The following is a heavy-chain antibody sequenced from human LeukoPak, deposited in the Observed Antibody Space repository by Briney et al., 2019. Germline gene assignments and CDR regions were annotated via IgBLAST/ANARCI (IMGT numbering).Heavy chain of an antibody. CDR1: GGSFSGYC. CDR2: INHSGST. V-gene: IGHV4-34*01. J-gene: IGHJ4*02. CDR3: ARREVYNFDY. D-gene: IGHD2-2*02. Sequence: PSETLSLTCAVYGGSFSGYCWSWIRQPPGKGLEWIGEINHSGSTNYNPSLKSRVTISVDTSKNQFSLKLSSVTAADTAVYYCARREVYNFDYWGQGTLVTVSS.